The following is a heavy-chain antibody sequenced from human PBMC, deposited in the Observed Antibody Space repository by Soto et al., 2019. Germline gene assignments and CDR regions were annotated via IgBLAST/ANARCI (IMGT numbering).Heavy chain of an antibody. CDR3: ARDLRQLLSHNYYYYYLDV. J-gene: IGHJ6*03. CDR1: GFTFSDYQ. CDR2: IGSSGLSV. D-gene: IGHD2-2*01. V-gene: IGHV3-11*01. Sequence: QVHLVESGGGLVKPGGSLRLSCAASGFTFSDYQMSWIRQAPGKGLEWVSSIGSSGLSVYYEDSVKGRFTISRDNANNSLYLQMNSLRAEDSAVYYGARDLRQLLSHNYYYYYLDVWGKGTTVSVSS.